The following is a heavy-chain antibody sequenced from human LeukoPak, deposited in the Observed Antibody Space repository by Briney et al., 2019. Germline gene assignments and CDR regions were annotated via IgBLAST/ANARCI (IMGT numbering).Heavy chain of an antibody. CDR1: GFTFSSYA. V-gene: IGHV3-23*01. CDR2: ISGSGGST. D-gene: IGHD3-3*01. CDR3: AKDKYYDFWSGLTPSQ. Sequence: PGGTLRLSCAASGFTFSSYAMSWVRQAPGKGLEWVSVISGSGGSTHYADSVKGRFTISRDNSKNTLYLQMNSLRAEDTAVYYCAKDKYYDFWSGLTPSQWGQGTLVTVSS. J-gene: IGHJ4*02.